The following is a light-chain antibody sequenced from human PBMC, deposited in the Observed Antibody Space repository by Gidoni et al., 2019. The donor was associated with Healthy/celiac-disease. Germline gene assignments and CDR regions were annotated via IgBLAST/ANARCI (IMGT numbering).Light chain of an antibody. Sequence: QSVLTQPASVSASPGQSITIPCTGTSSDVGSYNLVSWYQQHPGKAPKLMIYECSKRPSGVSNRFSGSKSGNTASLTISGLQAEDEADYYCCSYAGSWVFGGGTKLTVL. CDR3: CSYAGSWV. V-gene: IGLV2-23*01. J-gene: IGLJ3*02. CDR1: SSDVGSYNL. CDR2: ECS.